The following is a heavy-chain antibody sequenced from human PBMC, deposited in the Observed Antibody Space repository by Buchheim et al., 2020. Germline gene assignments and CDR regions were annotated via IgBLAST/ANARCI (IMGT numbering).Heavy chain of an antibody. CDR1: GFTFSSYS. V-gene: IGHV3-7*03. J-gene: IGHJ6*02. D-gene: IGHD3-10*01. CDR3: ARGSVYYYYGMDV. CDR2: IKQDGSEK. Sequence: EVQLVESGGGLVQPGGSLRLSCAASGFTFSSYSMSWVRQAPGKGLEWVANIKQDGSEKYYVDSVKGRFTISRDNAKNSLYLQMNSLRAEDTAVYYCARGSVYYYYGMDVWGQGTT.